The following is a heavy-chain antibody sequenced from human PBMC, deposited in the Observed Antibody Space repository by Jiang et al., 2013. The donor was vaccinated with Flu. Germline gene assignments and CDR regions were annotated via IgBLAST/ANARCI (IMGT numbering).Heavy chain of an antibody. D-gene: IGHD3-22*01. CDR1: A. J-gene: IGHJ1*01. CDR2: SSLSLVPA. V-gene: IGHV1-69*01. Sequence: AISWVRQAPGQGLEWMEGSSLSLVPANYAQKFQGRVTITADESTSTAYMELSSLRSEDTAVYYCARAEAYYDSSGYVSGYFQHWGQGTLVTVSS. CDR3: ARAEAYYDSSGYVSGYFQH.